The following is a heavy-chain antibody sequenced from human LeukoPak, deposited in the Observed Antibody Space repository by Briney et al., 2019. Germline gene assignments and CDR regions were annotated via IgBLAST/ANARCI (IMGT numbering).Heavy chain of an antibody. D-gene: IGHD2-2*01. Sequence: SETLSLTCTVSGGSISSGGYYWSWICQHPGKGLEWIGYIYYSGSTYYNPSLKSRVTISVDTSKNQFSLKLSSVTAADTAVYYCARVSLKYQLFDYWGQGTLVTVSS. CDR1: GGSISSGGYY. J-gene: IGHJ4*02. V-gene: IGHV4-31*03. CDR2: IYYSGST. CDR3: ARVSLKYQLFDY.